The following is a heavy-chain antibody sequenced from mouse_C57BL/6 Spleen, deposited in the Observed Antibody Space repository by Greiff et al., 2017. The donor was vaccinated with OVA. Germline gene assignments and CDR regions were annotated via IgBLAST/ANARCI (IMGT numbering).Heavy chain of an antibody. V-gene: IGHV1-54*01. CDR2: INPGSGGT. CDR3: ARSGTGTRFDY. J-gene: IGHJ2*01. CDR1: GYAFTNYL. Sequence: QVQLQQSGAELVRPGTSVKVSCKASGYAFTNYLIEWVKQRPGQGLEWIGVINPGSGGTNYNEKFKGKATLTADKSSSTAYMQLSSLTSEDSAVYFCARSGTGTRFDYWGQGTTLTVSS. D-gene: IGHD4-1*01.